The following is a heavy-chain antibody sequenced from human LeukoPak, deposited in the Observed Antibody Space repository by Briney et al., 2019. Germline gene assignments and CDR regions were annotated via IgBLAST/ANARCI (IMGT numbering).Heavy chain of an antibody. J-gene: IGHJ4*02. Sequence: PGGSLRISCAASGFMFYDYAMHWVRQVPGRGLEWVSLISGDGVSSFYADSVKGRFTISRDNNNSSLSLQMRRLTTEDTAFYYCVREQFSHTSNYFDNWGQGILVTVSS. V-gene: IGHV3-43*02. D-gene: IGHD5-24*01. CDR1: GFMFYDYA. CDR3: VREQFSHTSNYFDN. CDR2: ISGDGVSS.